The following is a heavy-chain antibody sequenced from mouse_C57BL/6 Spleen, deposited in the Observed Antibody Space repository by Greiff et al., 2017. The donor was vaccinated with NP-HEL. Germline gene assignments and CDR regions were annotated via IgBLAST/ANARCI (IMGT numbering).Heavy chain of an antibody. V-gene: IGHV1-82*01. Sequence: VQLQQSGPELVKPGASVKISCKASGYAFSSSWMNWVKQRPGKGLEWIGRIYPGDGDTNYNGKFKGKATLTADKSSSTAYMQLSSLTSEDSAVYFCARLDTTVVDYAMDYWGQGTSVTVSS. CDR3: ARLDTTVVDYAMDY. CDR2: IYPGDGDT. J-gene: IGHJ4*01. CDR1: GYAFSSSW. D-gene: IGHD1-1*01.